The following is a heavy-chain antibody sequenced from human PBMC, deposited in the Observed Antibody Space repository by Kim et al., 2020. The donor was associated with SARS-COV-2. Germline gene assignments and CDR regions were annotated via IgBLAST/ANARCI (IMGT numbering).Heavy chain of an antibody. CDR2: IYYSGST. CDR1: GGSISSGGYY. V-gene: IGHV4-31*03. Sequence: SETLSLTCTVSGGSISSGGYYWSWIRQHPGKGLEWIGYIYYSGSTYYNPSLKSRVTISVDTSKNQFSLKLSSVTAADTAVYYCARDSSRGRLRWGQGTLVTVSS. D-gene: IGHD6-13*01. J-gene: IGHJ4*02. CDR3: ARDSSRGRLR.